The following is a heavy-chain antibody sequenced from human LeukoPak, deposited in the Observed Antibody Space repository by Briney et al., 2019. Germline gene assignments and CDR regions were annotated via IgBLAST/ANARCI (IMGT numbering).Heavy chain of an antibody. D-gene: IGHD3-3*01. CDR1: GDSFRSYY. Sequence: PSETLSLTCTVSGDSFRSYYWSWIRQPPGKGLEWIGYIYYSGSTNYNPSLKSRVTIPVDTSKNQFFLKLNSVTAADTAVYYCARGRNLEWFDYWGQGTLVTVSS. J-gene: IGHJ5*01. V-gene: IGHV4-59*01. CDR3: ARGRNLEWFDY. CDR2: IYYSGST.